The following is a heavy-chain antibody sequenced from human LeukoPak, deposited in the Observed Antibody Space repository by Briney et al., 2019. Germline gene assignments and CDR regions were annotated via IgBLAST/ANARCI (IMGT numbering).Heavy chain of an antibody. Sequence: PSETLSLTCSVSGGSISDDYWSWIRQPPGMGLEWIGYIHYSEGTNYNPSLKTRVTMSLDTTKSHLSLKVNFVTAADSAVYYCARTRFCSGGRCFGDAFDLWGQGTMVTVSS. CDR1: GGSISDDY. CDR3: ARTRFCSGGRCFGDAFDL. D-gene: IGHD2-15*01. CDR2: IHYSEGT. J-gene: IGHJ3*01. V-gene: IGHV4-59*01.